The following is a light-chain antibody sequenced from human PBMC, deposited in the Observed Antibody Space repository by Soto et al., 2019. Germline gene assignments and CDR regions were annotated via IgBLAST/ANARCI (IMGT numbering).Light chain of an antibody. V-gene: IGLV1-40*01. CDR2: GNK. J-gene: IGLJ2*01. Sequence: QSVLTQPPSVSGAPGQIVTISCTGSSSNIGAGSDVHWYQQSPGRVPKLLVYGNKHRPSGVPDRFSASKSGTSASLAITGLLADDDADYYCQSYDNNLRGVLFGGGTKLTVL. CDR3: QSYDNNLRGVL. CDR1: SSNIGAGSD.